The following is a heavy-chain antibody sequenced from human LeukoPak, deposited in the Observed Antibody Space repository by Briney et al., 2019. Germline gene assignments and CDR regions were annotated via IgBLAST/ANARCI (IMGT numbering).Heavy chain of an antibody. CDR3: ARAVAGMEDY. D-gene: IGHD6-19*01. CDR1: GFTFSSHS. J-gene: IGHJ4*02. Sequence: GGSLRLSCAASGFTFSSHSMNWVRQAPGKGLEWVSYISSSSSTIYYADSVKGRFTISRDNAKNSLYLQMNSLRAEDTAVYYCARAVAGMEDYWGQGTLVTVSS. V-gene: IGHV3-48*01. CDR2: ISSSSSTI.